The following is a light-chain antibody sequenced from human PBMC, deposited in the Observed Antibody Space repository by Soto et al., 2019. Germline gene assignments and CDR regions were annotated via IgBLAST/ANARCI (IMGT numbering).Light chain of an antibody. Sequence: QSVLTQSPSVSGAPGQRVTISCTGSSSNIGAGYDVHWYQQLPGTAPKLLIHGDTNRPSGVPDRFSGSKSGTSASLAITGLQAEDEADYYCQSYDSSLSAVVFGGGTKLTVL. CDR3: QSYDSSLSAVV. CDR1: SSNIGAGYD. J-gene: IGLJ2*01. V-gene: IGLV1-40*01. CDR2: GDT.